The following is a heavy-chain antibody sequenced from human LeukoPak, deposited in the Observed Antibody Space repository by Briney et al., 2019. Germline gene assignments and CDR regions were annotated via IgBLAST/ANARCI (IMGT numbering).Heavy chain of an antibody. CDR3: ARDHIVSALVYYYYGMDV. J-gene: IGHJ6*02. V-gene: IGHV3-33*01. Sequence: PGGSLRLTCAASGFTFSSYGMHWVRQAPGKGLEWVAVIWYDGSNKYYADSVKGRFTISRDNSKNTLYLQMNSLRAEDTAVYYCARDHIVSALVYYYYGMDVWGQGTTVTVSS. CDR1: GFTFSSYG. CDR2: IWYDGSNK. D-gene: IGHD5-12*01.